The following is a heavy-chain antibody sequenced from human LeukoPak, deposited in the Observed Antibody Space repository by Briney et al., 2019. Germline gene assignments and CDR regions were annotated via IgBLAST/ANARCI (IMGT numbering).Heavy chain of an antibody. V-gene: IGHV3-30*03. CDR3: ARDREIAVVPAAPDY. CDR2: ISYDGSNK. Sequence: GGSLRLSCAASGFTFSSYGMHWVRQAPGKGLEWVAVISYDGSNKYYADSVKGRFTISRDNSKNTLYLQMNSLRAEDTAVYYCARDREIAVVPAAPDYWGQGTLVTVSS. CDR1: GFTFSSYG. J-gene: IGHJ4*02. D-gene: IGHD2-2*01.